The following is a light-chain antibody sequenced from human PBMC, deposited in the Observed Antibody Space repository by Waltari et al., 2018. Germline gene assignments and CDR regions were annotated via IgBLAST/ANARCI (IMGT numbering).Light chain of an antibody. Sequence: DIQMTQFPSTLSASVGDRLTITCRASQSINSWLAWYQKKPGKAPKLLIYKASSLESGVPSRFSGSGSGTEFTLTISSLQPDDFATYYCQQSYSTPQTFGQGTKVEIK. CDR3: QQSYSTPQT. CDR1: QSINSW. J-gene: IGKJ1*01. V-gene: IGKV1-5*03. CDR2: KAS.